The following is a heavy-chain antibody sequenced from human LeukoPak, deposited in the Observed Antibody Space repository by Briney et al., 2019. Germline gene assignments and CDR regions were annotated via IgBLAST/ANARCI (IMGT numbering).Heavy chain of an antibody. J-gene: IGHJ4*02. D-gene: IGHD4-17*01. V-gene: IGHV1-2*02. CDR1: GYTFTSYY. CDR3: ARDKDDYGDSSYYFDY. CDR2: TNPHTGGT. Sequence: GASVKVSCKASGYTFTSYYMHWVREAPGQGLEWMGWTNPHTGGTNYAQKFQGRVTMTRDTSISTAYMELSRLTSDDTAVYYCARDKDDYGDSSYYFDYWGQGTLVTVSS.